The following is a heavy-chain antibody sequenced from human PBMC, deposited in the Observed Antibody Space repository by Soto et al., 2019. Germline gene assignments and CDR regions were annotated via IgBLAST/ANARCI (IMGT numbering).Heavy chain of an antibody. D-gene: IGHD4-4*01. J-gene: IGHJ6*02. CDR3: TTNFYSDYGMDV. Sequence: EVQLVESGGGLVKPGGSLRLSCAASGITFSKAWMNWVRQSPGKGLEWVGRIKSKSDGGTTDYAAPVKGRFTISRDDSENTLCLHMNSLKTEDTAVYYCTTNFYSDYGMDVWGQGTTVTVSS. V-gene: IGHV3-15*01. CDR2: IKSKSDGGTT. CDR1: GITFSKAW.